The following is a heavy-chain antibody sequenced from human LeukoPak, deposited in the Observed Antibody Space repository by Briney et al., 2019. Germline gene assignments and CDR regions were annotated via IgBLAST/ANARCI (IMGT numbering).Heavy chain of an antibody. CDR2: IYYSGST. V-gene: IGHV4-30-4*01. Sequence: SETLSLTCTVSGGSISSGDYYWSWLRQPPGKVLEWIGYIYYSGSTYYNPSLKSRVTISVDTSKNQFSLKLSSVTAADTAVYYCAGQSVASDAFDIWGQGTMVTVSS. CDR1: GGSISSGDYY. D-gene: IGHD4-23*01. CDR3: AGQSVASDAFDI. J-gene: IGHJ3*02.